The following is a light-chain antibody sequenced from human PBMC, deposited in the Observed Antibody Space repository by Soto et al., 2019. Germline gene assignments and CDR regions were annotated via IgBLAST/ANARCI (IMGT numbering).Light chain of an antibody. J-gene: IGLJ3*02. CDR3: SLTNGATWV. Sequence: QSAPTQPASVSGSPGQSITISCTGTNSDVGSHNFVSWYQQYPGKAPKLLIYEASKRPSGLSNRFSGSKSGNTASLTISGLQAEDEADYCCSLTNGATWVFGGGTKLTVL. CDR2: EAS. V-gene: IGLV2-23*01. CDR1: NSDVGSHNF.